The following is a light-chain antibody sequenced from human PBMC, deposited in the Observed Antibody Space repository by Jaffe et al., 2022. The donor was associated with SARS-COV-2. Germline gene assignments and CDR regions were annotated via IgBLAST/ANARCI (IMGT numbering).Light chain of an antibody. CDR2: WAS. V-gene: IGKV4-1*01. Sequence: DIVMTQSPDSLAVSLGERVTINCKSSQSVLYSPNNKNYLAWYQQKPGQPPKLLIYWASTRESGVPDRFSGSGSGTDFTLTISSLQAEDVAVYYCQQYYSIPQTFGPGTKVDIK. CDR1: QSVLYSPNNKNY. J-gene: IGKJ3*01. CDR3: QQYYSIPQT.